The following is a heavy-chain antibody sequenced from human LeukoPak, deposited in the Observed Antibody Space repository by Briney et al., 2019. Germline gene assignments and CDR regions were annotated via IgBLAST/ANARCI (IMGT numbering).Heavy chain of an antibody. J-gene: IGHJ4*02. D-gene: IGHD1-26*01. Sequence: GGSLRLSCAPSGFTFSSYWMHWVRHAPGKGLVWVSRIGDDGSITKYADSVKGRFTISRDNAKNTLYLQMNSLRAEDTAVYYCARAVGGSFFAYWGQGSQVTVSP. CDR1: GFTFSSYW. V-gene: IGHV3-74*01. CDR3: ARAVGGSFFAY. CDR2: IGDDGSIT.